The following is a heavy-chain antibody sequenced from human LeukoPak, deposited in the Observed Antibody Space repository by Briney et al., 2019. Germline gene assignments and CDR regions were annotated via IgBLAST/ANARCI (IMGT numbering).Heavy chain of an antibody. CDR1: GVSINNYY. CDR3: ARDMGLVAASEYFQQ. V-gene: IGHV4-59*01. D-gene: IGHD2-15*01. CDR2: IYYTGST. Sequence: SETLSLTCAVSGVSINNYYWSWIRQPPGKGLEWIGNIYYTGSTTHNPSLKSLVTISVDSCKNQFFLSLSPVTDADAAVYYCARDMGLVAASEYFQQWGQGTLVTVSS. J-gene: IGHJ1*01.